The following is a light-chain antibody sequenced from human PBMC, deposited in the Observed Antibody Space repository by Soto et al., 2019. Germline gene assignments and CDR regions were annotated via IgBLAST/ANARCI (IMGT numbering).Light chain of an antibody. CDR3: QTANSFPLT. CDR2: GAT. CDR1: QGISSW. V-gene: IGKV1D-12*01. J-gene: IGKJ4*01. Sequence: DIQVTQSPSSVSASVGDRVTITCRASQGISSWLVWYQQKPGKAPKLLIFGATSLESGVPSRFGGSGSGTDFTLTISSLQPEDCATYYCQTANSFPLTFGGGTKVEIK.